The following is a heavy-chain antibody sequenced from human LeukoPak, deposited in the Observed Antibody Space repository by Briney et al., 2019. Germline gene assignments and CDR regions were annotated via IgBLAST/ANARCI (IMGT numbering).Heavy chain of an antibody. Sequence: PSETLSLTCTVSGGSISSSGYYWGWIRQPPGKGLEWIGTIYYSGSTYYNPSLKSRVTISVDTSKNQFSLKLSSVTAADTALYYCARCRGLYSSSWYLVGNWFDPWGQGTLVTVSS. CDR2: IYYSGST. D-gene: IGHD6-13*01. V-gene: IGHV4-39*07. CDR3: ARCRGLYSSSWYLVGNWFDP. CDR1: GGSISSSGYY. J-gene: IGHJ5*02.